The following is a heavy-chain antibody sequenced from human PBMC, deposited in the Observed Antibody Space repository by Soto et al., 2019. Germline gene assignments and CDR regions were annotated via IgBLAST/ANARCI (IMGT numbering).Heavy chain of an antibody. CDR3: ASGYCSSTSCYTIDY. Sequence: GGSLRLSCAASGFTFSSYAMHWVRQAPGKGLEWVAVISYDGSNKYYADSVKGRFTISRDNSKNTLYLQMNSLRAEDTAVYYCASGYCSSTSCYTIDYWGQGTLVTVSS. J-gene: IGHJ4*02. D-gene: IGHD2-2*02. V-gene: IGHV3-30-3*01. CDR2: ISYDGSNK. CDR1: GFTFSSYA.